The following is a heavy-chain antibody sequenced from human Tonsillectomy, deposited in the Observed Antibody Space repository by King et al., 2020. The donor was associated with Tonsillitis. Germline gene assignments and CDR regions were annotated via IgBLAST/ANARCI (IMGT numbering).Heavy chain of an antibody. CDR2: MNEDGSVK. J-gene: IGHJ4*02. CDR3: ARGDNNSGDY. D-gene: IGHD1-1*01. CDR1: GFTFGAYW. Sequence: VQLVESGGGLVQPGGSLRLSCAASGFTFGAYWMTWVRQAPGKGLEWVANMNEDGSVKYHVDSVKGRFTISRDNAKNSLYLQMNSLRAEDTALYYCARGDNNSGDYWDQGTLVTVSS. V-gene: IGHV3-7*03.